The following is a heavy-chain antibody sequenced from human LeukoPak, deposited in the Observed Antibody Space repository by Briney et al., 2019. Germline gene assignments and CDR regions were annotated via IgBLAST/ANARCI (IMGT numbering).Heavy chain of an antibody. CDR1: GGSISGSNYY. CDR3: ARQPGDYLDY. J-gene: IGHJ4*02. D-gene: IGHD4-17*01. Sequence: PSETLSLTCGVSGGSISGSNYYWDRIRQPPGKGPEWIGSIYYNGRTEYNPALKSRATISVDTSKNHFSLTLRSVTAADTAIYYCARQPGDYLDYWGRGTLVTVSS. V-gene: IGHV4-39*01. CDR2: IYYNGRT.